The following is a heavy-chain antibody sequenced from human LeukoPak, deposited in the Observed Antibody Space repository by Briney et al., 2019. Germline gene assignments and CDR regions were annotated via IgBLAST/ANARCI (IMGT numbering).Heavy chain of an antibody. CDR2: IKSKTDGGTT. Sequence: GGSLRLSCAASGFTFSNAWMSWVRQAPGKGLEWVGRIKSKTDGGTTNYAAPVKGRFTISRDDSKNTLYLQMNSLKTEDTAVYYCTTVFISGSYPFDYWGQGTLVTVSS. CDR3: TTVFISGSYPFDY. V-gene: IGHV3-15*01. D-gene: IGHD1-26*01. CDR1: GFTFSNAW. J-gene: IGHJ4*02.